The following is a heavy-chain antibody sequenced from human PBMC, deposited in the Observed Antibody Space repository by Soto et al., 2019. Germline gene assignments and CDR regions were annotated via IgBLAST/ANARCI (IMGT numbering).Heavy chain of an antibody. CDR1: GVTFSTYG. Sequence: QVQLVGSGGGGVQPGRSLRLACAASGVTFSTYGMLWLRQAPGKGLEWVAVIWYDGSNKYYADSVKGRVTISRDNSQNTVYLHINRLLGESTAVCYCARSSTVTNVVCVYWGQGILVTVSS. CDR2: IWYDGSNK. V-gene: IGHV3-33*01. D-gene: IGHD4-17*01. J-gene: IGHJ4*02. CDR3: ARSSTVTNVVCVY.